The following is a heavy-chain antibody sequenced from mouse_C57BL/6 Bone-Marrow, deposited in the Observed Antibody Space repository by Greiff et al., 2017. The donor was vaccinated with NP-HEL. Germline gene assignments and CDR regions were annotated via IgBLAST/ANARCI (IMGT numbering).Heavy chain of an antibody. J-gene: IGHJ2*01. CDR1: GYAFSSSW. Sequence: VTLQESGPELVKPGASVKISCKASGYAFSSSWMNWVKQRPGTGLEWIGRIYPGDGDANYNGKFKGKATLTADKSSSTAYMQLSSLTSDDSAVYFCASLGRWYYFDYWGQGTTLTVSS. D-gene: IGHD4-1*01. CDR3: ASLGRWYYFDY. V-gene: IGHV1-82*01. CDR2: IYPGDGDA.